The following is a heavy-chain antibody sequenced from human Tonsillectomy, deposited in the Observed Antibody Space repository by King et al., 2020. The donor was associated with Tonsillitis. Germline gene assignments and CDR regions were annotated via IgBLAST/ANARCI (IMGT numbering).Heavy chain of an antibody. CDR1: GGSISGSSYY. J-gene: IGHJ2*01. D-gene: IGHD6-19*01. CDR2: IYYSGNT. V-gene: IGHV4-39*01. CDR3: AGHGSGWPRALGYFDL. Sequence: QLQESGPGLVKPSETLSLTCTVSGGSISGSSYYWGWIRQPPGKGLEWIGSIYYSGNTYYNPSLKSRVTISVDTSKNQFSLNLSSVTAADTAVYYCAGHGSGWPRALGYFDLWGRGHLGTVSS.